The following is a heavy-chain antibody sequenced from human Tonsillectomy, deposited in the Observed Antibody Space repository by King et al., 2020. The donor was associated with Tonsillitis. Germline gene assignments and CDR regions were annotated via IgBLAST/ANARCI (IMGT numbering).Heavy chain of an antibody. J-gene: IGHJ4*02. CDR3: AKDPFGGDQLGAYFDY. D-gene: IGHD3-16*01. CDR1: GFTFSSYA. Sequence: VQLVESGGGLVQPGGSLRLSCAASGFTFSSYAMSWVRQAPGKGLEWVSAISGRDGSTYYADSVKGRFTISRDNSKNTLYLQMNSLRAEDTAVYYCAKDPFGGDQLGAYFDYWGQGTLVTVSS. V-gene: IGHV3-23*04. CDR2: ISGRDGST.